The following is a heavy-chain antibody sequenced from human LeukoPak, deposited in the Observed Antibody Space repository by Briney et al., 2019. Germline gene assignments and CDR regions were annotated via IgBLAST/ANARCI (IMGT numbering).Heavy chain of an antibody. V-gene: IGHV3-7*05. Sequence: GGSLRLSCAASGFSFSNYWMSWVRRAPCKGLEWVANIKQDGSESYYVGSVKGRFTISRDNAKNSLYLQMSSLRAEDTAVYYCAKDSDSKGDYWGQGTLVTVSS. D-gene: IGHD4-11*01. CDR1: GFSFSNYW. CDR3: AKDSDSKGDY. CDR2: IKQDGSES. J-gene: IGHJ4*02.